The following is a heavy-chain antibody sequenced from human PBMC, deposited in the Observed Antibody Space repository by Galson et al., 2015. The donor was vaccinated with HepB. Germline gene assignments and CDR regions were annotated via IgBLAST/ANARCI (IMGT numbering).Heavy chain of an antibody. CDR1: GGTFSSYA. J-gene: IGHJ4*02. CDR3: ATGVKEHYYDSGGYDY. CDR2: IIPIFGTA. Sequence: SVKVSCKASGGTFSSYAISWVRQAPGQGLEWMGGIIPIFGTANYAQKFQGRVTITADKSTSTAYMELSSLRSEDTAVYYCATGVKEHYYDSGGYDYWGQGTLVTVSS. D-gene: IGHD3-22*01. V-gene: IGHV1-69*06.